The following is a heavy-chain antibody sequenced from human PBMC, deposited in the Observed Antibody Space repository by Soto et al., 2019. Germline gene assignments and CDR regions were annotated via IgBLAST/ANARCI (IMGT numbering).Heavy chain of an antibody. CDR1: GFTFSSYA. Sequence: QVQLVESGGGVVQPGRSLRLSCAASGFTFSSYAMHWVRQAPGKGLEWVAVISYDGSNKYYADSVKGRFTISRDNYKNTLYLQMNRLRAEDTAVYYCARAGVLVPAAMPYFDYWGQGTLVNVSS. CDR2: ISYDGSNK. J-gene: IGHJ4*02. D-gene: IGHD2-2*01. CDR3: ARAGVLVPAAMPYFDY. V-gene: IGHV3-30-3*01.